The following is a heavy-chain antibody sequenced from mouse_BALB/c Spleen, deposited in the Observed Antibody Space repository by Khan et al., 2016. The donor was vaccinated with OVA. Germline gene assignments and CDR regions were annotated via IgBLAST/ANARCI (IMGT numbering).Heavy chain of an antibody. V-gene: IGHV1-81*01. CDR1: GYTFTYYV. Sequence: QVQLQQPGPELVKPGASVKMSCKASGYTFTYYVITWVKQRTGQGLEWIGEIYPGSDNAYYNERFKGKATLTADKSSNTTHMQLSSRTSEDSAVYFCARGDGYYDSFDDWGQGTTLTVSS. J-gene: IGHJ2*01. CDR3: ARGDGYYDSFDD. D-gene: IGHD2-3*01. CDR2: IYPGSDNA.